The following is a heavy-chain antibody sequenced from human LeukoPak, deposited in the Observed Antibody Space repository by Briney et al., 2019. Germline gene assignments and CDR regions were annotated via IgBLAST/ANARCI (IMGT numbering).Heavy chain of an antibody. D-gene: IGHD2-21*02. CDR2: LDGSGTGT. V-gene: IGHV3-23*01. CDR3: AGSLAYCGGDCRLGDY. J-gene: IGHJ4*02. Sequence: GGSLRPSCAASGFTFSRYAMSWVRQAPGMGLEWVSALDGSGTGTSYADSVRGRFTISRDNSKNTLYLQMKSLRVEDTAVYYCAGSLAYCGGDCRLGDYWGQGTLVTVSS. CDR1: GFTFSRYA.